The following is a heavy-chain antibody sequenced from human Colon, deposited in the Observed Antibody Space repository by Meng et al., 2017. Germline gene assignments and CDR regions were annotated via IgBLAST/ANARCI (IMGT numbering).Heavy chain of an antibody. CDR2: IIPIFGTA. J-gene: IGHJ5*02. V-gene: IGHV1-69*05. CDR1: GDTFTSYA. CDR3: ARGRRYCSGGSCSSDWFDP. D-gene: IGHD2-15*01. Sequence: SVKVSCKASGDTFTSYAISWVRQAPGQGLEWMGGIIPIFGTANYAQKFQGRVTITTDESTSTAYMGLSSLRSEDTAVYYRARGRRYCSGGSCSSDWFDPWGQGTLVTVSS.